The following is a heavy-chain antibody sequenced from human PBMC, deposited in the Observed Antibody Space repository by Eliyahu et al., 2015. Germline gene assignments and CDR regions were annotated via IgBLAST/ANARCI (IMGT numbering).Heavy chain of an antibody. CDR3: ARVRTGGALGY. J-gene: IGHJ4*02. V-gene: IGHV3-11*01. Sequence: QVQLVESGGGLVKPGGSLRXSCAASGSPSVNYYMXWIRQXPGKGLGWVSYISSSGSTIYYADSVKGRFTISRDNAKNSLYLQMNSLRAEDTAVYYCARVRTGGALGYWGQGTLVTVSS. CDR2: ISSSGSTI. D-gene: IGHD2-8*02. CDR1: GSPSVNYY.